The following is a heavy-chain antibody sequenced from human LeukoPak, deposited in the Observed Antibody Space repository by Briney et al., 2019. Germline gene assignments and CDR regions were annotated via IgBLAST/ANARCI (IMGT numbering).Heavy chain of an antibody. Sequence: SHTQSLTCTVSGRSLSSSSYYWAWIRQPPGKGLEWIGSIYYSGSTYYNASRKSRVTISVDTSKNQFSLKLSSVTATDTAVCYCARTSGSYLKWFDPWGQGTLVTVSS. CDR3: ARTSGSYLKWFDP. CDR2: IYYSGST. J-gene: IGHJ5*02. V-gene: IGHV4-39*01. D-gene: IGHD3-10*01. CDR1: GRSLSSSSYY.